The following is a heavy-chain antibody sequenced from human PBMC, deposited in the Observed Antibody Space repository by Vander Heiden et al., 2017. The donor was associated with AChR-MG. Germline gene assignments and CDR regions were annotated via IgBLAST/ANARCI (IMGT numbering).Heavy chain of an antibody. CDR3: ARDLRGGITMVRGANWFDP. J-gene: IGHJ5*02. Sequence: QVQLQESGPGLVKPSETLSLTCTVSGGSISSYYWSWIRQPAGKGLEWIGRIYTSGSTNYNPSLKRRVTMSVDTSKNQFSLKLSSVTAADTAVYYCARDLRGGITMVRGANWFDPWGQGTLVTVSS. CDR2: IYTSGST. V-gene: IGHV4-4*07. D-gene: IGHD3-10*01. CDR1: GGSISSYY.